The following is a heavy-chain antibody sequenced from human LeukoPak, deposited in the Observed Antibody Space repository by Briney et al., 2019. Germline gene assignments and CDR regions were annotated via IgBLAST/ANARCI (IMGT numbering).Heavy chain of an antibody. Sequence: PGGSLRLSCAASGFTFSDYYMSWIRQAPGKGLEWVSYISSSGSTIYYADSVKGRFTISRDNAKNSLYLQMNSLRAEDTAVYYCAREQAPDIVGANGGAFDIWGQGTMVTVSS. V-gene: IGHV3-11*04. D-gene: IGHD1-26*01. CDR3: AREQAPDIVGANGGAFDI. CDR1: GFTFSDYY. CDR2: ISSSGSTI. J-gene: IGHJ3*02.